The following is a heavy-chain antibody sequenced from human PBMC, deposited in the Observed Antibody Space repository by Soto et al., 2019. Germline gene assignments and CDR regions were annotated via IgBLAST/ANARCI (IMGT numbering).Heavy chain of an antibody. D-gene: IGHD3-16*01. V-gene: IGHV4-61*08. Sequence: QVLLRESGPGLVKPSETLSLACTVSGGPFNSGAYSWIWIRQPPGKGLEWIGAIYYTGSTNFNSSLKSRVTISMDTSKNQFSLNLKSVTTADTAVYYCARARLTFAYGMDVWGQGATVTVPS. J-gene: IGHJ6*02. CDR3: ARARLTFAYGMDV. CDR2: IYYTGST. CDR1: GGPFNSGAYS.